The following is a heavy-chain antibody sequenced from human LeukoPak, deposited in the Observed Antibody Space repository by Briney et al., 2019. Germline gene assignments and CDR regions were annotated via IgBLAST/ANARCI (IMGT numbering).Heavy chain of an antibody. J-gene: IGHJ4*02. V-gene: IGHV4-34*01. CDR3: ARRSYSSGWYPRPFDY. CDR1: GGSFSGYY. Sequence: SSETLSLTCAVYGGSFSGYYWSWIRQPPGKGLEWIGEISHSGSTNYNPSLERRVTISVDMSKKQFSLKLSSVTAADTAVYYCARRSYSSGWYPRPFDYWGQGILVTVSS. D-gene: IGHD6-19*01. CDR2: ISHSGST.